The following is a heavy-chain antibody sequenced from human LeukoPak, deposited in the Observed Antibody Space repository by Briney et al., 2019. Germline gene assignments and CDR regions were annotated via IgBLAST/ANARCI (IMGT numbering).Heavy chain of an antibody. D-gene: IGHD5-12*01. CDR2: IDPSDSYT. CDR3: AGHMTKYSGYDKRLDY. Sequence: GESLKISCKCSGYSFPSYWISWVRQMPGKGLQWMGKIDPSDSYTTYSPSFQGHVTISADKSISTAYLQWSTLKASDTAMYYCAGHMTKYSGYDKRLDYWGQGTLVTVSS. J-gene: IGHJ4*02. CDR1: GYSFPSYW. V-gene: IGHV5-10-1*01.